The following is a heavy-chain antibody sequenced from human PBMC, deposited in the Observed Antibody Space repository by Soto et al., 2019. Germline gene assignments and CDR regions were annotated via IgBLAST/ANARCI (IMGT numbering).Heavy chain of an antibody. CDR1: GFTFDDYA. Sequence: GGSLRLSCAASGFTFDDYAMHWVRQAPGKGLEWVSGISWNSGSIGYADSVKGRFTISRDNAKNSLYLQMNSLRAEDTALYYCAKAFGITMTSGEFDYWGQGTLVTVSS. V-gene: IGHV3-9*01. D-gene: IGHD3-22*01. CDR2: ISWNSGSI. J-gene: IGHJ4*02. CDR3: AKAFGITMTSGEFDY.